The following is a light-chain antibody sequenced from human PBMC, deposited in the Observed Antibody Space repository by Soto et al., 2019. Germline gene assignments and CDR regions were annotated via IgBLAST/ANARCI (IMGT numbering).Light chain of an antibody. CDR3: QVWEITTDHYV. CDR2: YDS. CDR1: NIGSKR. J-gene: IGLJ1*01. Sequence: SYELTQPASVSVAPEKTARITCGGNNIGSKRVHWYRQKPGQAPVLVIYYDSDRPSGIPERFSGSNSGNTATLTISRVEAGDEADYYCQVWEITTDHYVFGTGTKVTVL. V-gene: IGLV3-21*01.